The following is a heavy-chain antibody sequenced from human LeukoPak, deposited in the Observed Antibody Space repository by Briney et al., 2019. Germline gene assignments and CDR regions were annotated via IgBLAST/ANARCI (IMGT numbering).Heavy chain of an antibody. CDR3: ARDSGTTGEVKFDP. CDR2: INHSGRT. Sequence: SETLSLTCAVYGGSFSGYYWSWIRQPPGKGLEWIGEINHSGRTNYNPSLKSRVTISVDTSKNQFSLKLSSVTAADTAVYYCARDSGTTGEVKFDPWGQGTLVTVSS. D-gene: IGHD3-10*01. J-gene: IGHJ5*02. V-gene: IGHV4-34*01. CDR1: GGSFSGYY.